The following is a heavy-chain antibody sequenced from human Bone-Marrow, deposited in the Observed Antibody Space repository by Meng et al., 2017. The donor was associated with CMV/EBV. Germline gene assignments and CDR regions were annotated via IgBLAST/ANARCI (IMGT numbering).Heavy chain of an antibody. Sequence: GSLRLSCTVSGGSVSSGSYYWSWIRQPPGKGLEWIGYIYYSGSTNYNPSLKSRVTISADTSKNQFSLKLSSVTAADTAVYYCARDNFDTSYYGMDVWGQGTTVTVSS. CDR3: ARDNFDTSYYGMDV. CDR2: IYYSGST. V-gene: IGHV4-61*01. D-gene: IGHD3-9*01. J-gene: IGHJ6*02. CDR1: GGSVSSGSYY.